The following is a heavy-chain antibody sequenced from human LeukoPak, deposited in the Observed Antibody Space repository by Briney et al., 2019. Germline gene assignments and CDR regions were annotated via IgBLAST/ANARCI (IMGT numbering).Heavy chain of an antibody. D-gene: IGHD3-10*01. CDR2: INGDGSGI. V-gene: IGHV3-74*01. J-gene: IGHJ4*02. CDR1: GFTFSSYW. CDR3: ARARDSFDY. Sequence: LPGGSLRLSCAASGFTFSSYWIHWVRQVPGKGLVWVSRINGDGSGIAYADSVKGRFTISRDNAKNTLYLQMNSLRAEDTAVYYCARARDSFDYWGQGTLVTVSS.